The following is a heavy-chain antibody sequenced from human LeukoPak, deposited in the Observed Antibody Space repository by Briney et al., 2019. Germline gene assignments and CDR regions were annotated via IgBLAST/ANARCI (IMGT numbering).Heavy chain of an antibody. Sequence: GGSLRLSCAASGFTFSSYSMNWVRQAPGKGLEWVSSISSSSSYIYYADSVKGRFTISRDNAKNSLYLQMNSLKTEDTAVYYCTRLYGGPTQDYWGQGTLVTVSS. V-gene: IGHV3-21*04. CDR3: TRLYGGPTQDY. D-gene: IGHD4-23*01. CDR1: GFTFSSYS. J-gene: IGHJ4*02. CDR2: ISSSSSYI.